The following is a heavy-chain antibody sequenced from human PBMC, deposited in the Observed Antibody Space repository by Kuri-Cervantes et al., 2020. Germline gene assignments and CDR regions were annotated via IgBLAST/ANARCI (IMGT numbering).Heavy chain of an antibody. CDR3: ARAQTTLERFGLDV. CDR2: INPSDGST. J-gene: IGHJ6*02. Sequence: ASVKVSCKASGYTFTSYYMHWVRQAPGRGLEWMGIINPSDGSTTYAQKFQGRVTMTRDTFTSTVYMELSSLRSEDTALYYCARAQTTLERFGLDVWGQGTTVTVSS. CDR1: GYTFTSYY. V-gene: IGHV1-46*01. D-gene: IGHD3-3*01.